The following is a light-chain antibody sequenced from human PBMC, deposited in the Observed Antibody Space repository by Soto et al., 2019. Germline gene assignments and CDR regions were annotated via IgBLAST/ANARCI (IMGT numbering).Light chain of an antibody. CDR1: QGIGND. CDR2: AAS. V-gene: IGKV1-6*01. J-gene: IGKJ4*01. CDR3: LQDHNYPLT. Sequence: AIQMTQSPSSLSASIVDRVTITFRASQGIGNDLGWYQQKAGKAPKRLIYAASSLQSGVPSRFSGSGFGTNFTLTVSSLQPEDFATYYCLQDHNYPLTFGGGTKVDIK.